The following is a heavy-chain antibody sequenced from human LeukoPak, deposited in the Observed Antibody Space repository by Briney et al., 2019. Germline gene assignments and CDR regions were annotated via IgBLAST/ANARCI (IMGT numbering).Heavy chain of an antibody. Sequence: GGSLRLSCAASRFTFSSYSMNWVRQAPGKGLEWVSSISSSSSYIYYADSVKGRFTISRDNAKNSLYLQMNSLRAEDTAVYYCARVGRIAVAGNDYWGQGTLVTVSS. V-gene: IGHV3-21*01. D-gene: IGHD6-19*01. J-gene: IGHJ4*02. CDR3: ARVGRIAVAGNDY. CDR1: RFTFSSYS. CDR2: ISSSSSYI.